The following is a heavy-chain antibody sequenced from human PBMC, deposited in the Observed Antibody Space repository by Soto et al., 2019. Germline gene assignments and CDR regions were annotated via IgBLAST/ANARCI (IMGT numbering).Heavy chain of an antibody. J-gene: IGHJ3*02. CDR1: GFTFGDYA. CDR3: TRSGTYYDFWSGPLEAFDI. V-gene: IGHV3-49*03. Sequence: GGSLRLSCTASGFTFGDYAMSWFRQAPGKGLEWVGFIRSKAYGGTTEYAASVKGRFTISRDDSKSIAYLQMNSLKTEDTAVYYCTRSGTYYDFWSGPLEAFDIWGQGTMVTVSS. CDR2: IRSKAYGGTT. D-gene: IGHD3-3*01.